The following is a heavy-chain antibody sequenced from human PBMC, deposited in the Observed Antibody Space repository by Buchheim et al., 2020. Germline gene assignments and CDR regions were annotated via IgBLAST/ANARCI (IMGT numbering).Heavy chain of an antibody. J-gene: IGHJ5*02. CDR1: GGSVSSGSYY. V-gene: IGHV4-61*01. D-gene: IGHD3-3*01. CDR2: IYYSGST. Sequence: QVQLQESGPGLVKPSETLSLTCTVSGGSVSSGSYYWSWIRQPPGKGLEWIGYIYYSGSTNYNPSLKSRVTISVDTSKNQFSLKLSSVTAADTAVYYCARESRNCDFWSGPQNWFDPWGQGTL. CDR3: ARESRNCDFWSGPQNWFDP.